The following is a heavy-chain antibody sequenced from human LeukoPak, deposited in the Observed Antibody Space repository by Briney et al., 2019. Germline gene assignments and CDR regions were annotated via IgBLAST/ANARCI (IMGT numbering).Heavy chain of an antibody. D-gene: IGHD5-24*01. Sequence: ASVKVSCKASEYTFTSYAMNWVRQAPGQGLEWMGWINTNTGNPTYAQGFTGRFVFSLDTSVSTAYPQISSLKAEDTAVYYCAREEARDGYNHEGDYWGQGTLVTVSS. V-gene: IGHV7-4-1*02. CDR3: AREEARDGYNHEGDY. CDR1: EYTFTSYA. J-gene: IGHJ4*02. CDR2: INTNTGNP.